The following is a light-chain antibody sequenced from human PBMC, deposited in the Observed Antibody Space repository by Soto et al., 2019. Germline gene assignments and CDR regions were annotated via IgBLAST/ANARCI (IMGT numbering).Light chain of an antibody. CDR1: QSVSSSY. CDR2: GAS. CDR3: KEYGSAPEYT. J-gene: IGKJ2*01. Sequence: EIVLTQSPGTLSLSPGERATLSCRASQSVSSSYLAWYQQKPGQAPRLLIYGASSRATGIPDRFSGSRSGTDFTLTVGRLEPEDVAVYLCKEYGSAPEYTFGQGTKLEIK. V-gene: IGKV3-20*01.